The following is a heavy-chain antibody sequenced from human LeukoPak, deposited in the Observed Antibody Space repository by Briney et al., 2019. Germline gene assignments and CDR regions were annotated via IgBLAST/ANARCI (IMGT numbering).Heavy chain of an antibody. CDR2: TYYRSKWYN. CDR1: GDSVSSNSAA. D-gene: IGHD3-10*01. V-gene: IGHV6-1*01. J-gene: IGHJ5*01. CDR3: ARRPRGIIIKSWFDS. Sequence: SQTLSLTCDISGDSVSSNSAAWNWIRQSPLRGLEWLGRTYYRSKWYNDYAVSVKSRITINPDTSKNQFSLQLNSVTPEDTAVYYCARRPRGIIIKSWFDSWGQGTLVTVSA.